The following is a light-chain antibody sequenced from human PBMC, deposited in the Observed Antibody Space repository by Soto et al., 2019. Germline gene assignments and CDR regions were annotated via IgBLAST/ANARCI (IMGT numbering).Light chain of an antibody. CDR1: QNVSNW. CDR2: KAS. J-gene: IGKJ2*01. Sequence: DVEMTQSPSTLPTSIGDRVTINCRASQNVSNWLAWYQQKPGKAPKLLIYKASRLESGVPSRFNASGSGTDFNLTINSLQSDDFATYFCQQYSKESTFGQGTKLEIK. V-gene: IGKV1-5*03. CDR3: QQYSKEST.